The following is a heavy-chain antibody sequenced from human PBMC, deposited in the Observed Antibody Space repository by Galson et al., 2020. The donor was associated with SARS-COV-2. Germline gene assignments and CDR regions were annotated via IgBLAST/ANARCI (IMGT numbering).Heavy chain of an antibody. CDR1: VYSISSGYY. V-gene: IGHV4-38-2*01. D-gene: IGHD3-22*01. CDR2: IYHSGST. Sequence: SETLSLTCAVSVYSISSGYYWGWIRQPPGKGLEWIGSIYHSGSTYYNPSLKSRVTISLDTSKNQFSLKLTSVTAGDTAVYYCARLYDSSGYFVDDWGQGTLVTVSS. CDR3: ARLYDSSGYFVDD. J-gene: IGHJ4*02.